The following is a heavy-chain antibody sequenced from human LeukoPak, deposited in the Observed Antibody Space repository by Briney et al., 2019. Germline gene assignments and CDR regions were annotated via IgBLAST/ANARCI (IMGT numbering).Heavy chain of an antibody. CDR2: IWYDGSRT. J-gene: IGHJ5*02. CDR3: AKDLSYGSLWFDP. Sequence: GGSLRLFCAASGFTFSSYGMHWVRQAPGKGLEWVALIWYDGSRTNYVDSVMGRFTIPRDSSKNTLYLQMDNLRVEDTAVYFCAKDLSYGSLWFDPWGQGTLVTVSS. CDR1: GFTFSSYG. V-gene: IGHV3-33*06. D-gene: IGHD3-10*01.